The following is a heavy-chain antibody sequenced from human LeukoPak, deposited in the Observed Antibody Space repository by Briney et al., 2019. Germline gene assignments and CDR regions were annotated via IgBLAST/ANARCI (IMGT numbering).Heavy chain of an antibody. CDR3: ARGSTGGYSGYDATRKNFDY. D-gene: IGHD5-12*01. V-gene: IGHV3-21*01. CDR1: GFTFSSYS. CDR2: ISSRSSYI. Sequence: GGSLRLSCAASGFTFSSYSMNWVRQAPGKGLEWVSSISSRSSYIYYTDSVKGRSTISRDNAKNSLYLQMNSLRAEDTALYYCARGSTGGYSGYDATRKNFDYWGQGTLVTVSS. J-gene: IGHJ4*02.